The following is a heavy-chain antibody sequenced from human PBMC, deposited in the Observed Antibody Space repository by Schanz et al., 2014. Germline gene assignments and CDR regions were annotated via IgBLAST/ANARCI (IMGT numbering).Heavy chain of an antibody. V-gene: IGHV1-69*02. D-gene: IGHD4-17*01. Sequence: QVQLVQSGAEVKKPGSSVKVSCKASGYTFTSDSMHWVRQAPGQGLEWMGRVIPILGVTHYAQKFQGRVTITADKSTTTAYMELNSLNSDDTAVYYCATLDYADSVSWGQGTLVTVSS. CDR1: GYTFTSDS. CDR2: VIPILGVT. J-gene: IGHJ5*02. CDR3: ATLDYADSVS.